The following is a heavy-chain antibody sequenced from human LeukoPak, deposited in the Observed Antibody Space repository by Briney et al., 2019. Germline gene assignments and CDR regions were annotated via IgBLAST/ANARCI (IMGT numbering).Heavy chain of an antibody. Sequence: ASVKVSCKASGYTLTSYGISWVRQAPGQGLEGMGCISASHGNTNYAQKLQGRVTMTTDTSTSTAYMELRSLRFDDMAVYYCARVHYVISFYYMDVWGKGTTVTISS. CDR3: ARVHYVISFYYMDV. V-gene: IGHV1-18*03. D-gene: IGHD3-16*01. CDR1: GYTLTSYG. J-gene: IGHJ6*03. CDR2: ISASHGNT.